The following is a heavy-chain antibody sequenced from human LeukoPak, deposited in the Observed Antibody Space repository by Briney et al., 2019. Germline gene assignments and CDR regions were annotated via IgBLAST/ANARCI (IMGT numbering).Heavy chain of an antibody. CDR2: IWYDGSNK. CDR3: ARGVLRYFDWSPSDDAFDI. J-gene: IGHJ3*02. Sequence: GGSLRLSCAASGFTFSSYGMHWVRQAPGEGLEWVAVIWYDGSNKYYADSVKGRFTISRDNSKNTLYLQMNSLRAEDTAVYYCARGVLRYFDWSPSDDAFDIWGQGTMVTVSS. V-gene: IGHV3-33*01. D-gene: IGHD3-9*01. CDR1: GFTFSSYG.